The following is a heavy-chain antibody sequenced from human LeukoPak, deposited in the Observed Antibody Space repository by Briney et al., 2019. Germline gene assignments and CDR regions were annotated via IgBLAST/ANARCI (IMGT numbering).Heavy chain of an antibody. Sequence: SETMSLTCTVSGGSISGYYWSWIRQPPGKELEWIGYIYESGSTDYNPSLRSRVTISRDTSKNQVSLKLTSVTTADTAVYYCARGPADYNKLKPGDRDGYNYKSKRTPFDYWGQGTLVTVSS. V-gene: IGHV4-59*01. CDR1: GGSISGYY. J-gene: IGHJ4*02. CDR2: IYESGST. D-gene: IGHD5-24*01. CDR3: ARGPADYNKLKPGDRDGYNYKSKRTPFDY.